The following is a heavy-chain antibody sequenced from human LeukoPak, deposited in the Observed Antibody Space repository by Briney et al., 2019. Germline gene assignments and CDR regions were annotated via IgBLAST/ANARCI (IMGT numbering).Heavy chain of an antibody. J-gene: IGHJ6*03. CDR3: ARDPYNGAYSEGYYYYYMDV. D-gene: IGHD1-1*01. V-gene: IGHV3-21*01. CDR2: ITSSSSYT. CDR1: GFTFSSYA. Sequence: GGSLRLSCAASGFTFSSYAMSWVRQAPGKGLEWVSAITSSSSYTFYADSVKGRFTISRDNAQNSLYLQMNSLRVEDTAIYYCARDPYNGAYSEGYYYYYMDVWGKGTTVTVSS.